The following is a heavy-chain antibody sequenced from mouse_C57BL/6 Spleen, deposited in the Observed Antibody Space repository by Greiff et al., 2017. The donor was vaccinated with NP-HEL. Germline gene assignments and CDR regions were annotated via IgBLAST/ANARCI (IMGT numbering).Heavy chain of an antibody. CDR1: GFTFSSYA. D-gene: IGHD2-4*01. CDR3: ARAGLRPYAMDY. Sequence: EVQLVESGGGLVKPGGSLKLSCAASGFTFSSYAMSWVRQTPEKRLEWVATISDGGSYTYYPDNVKGRFTISRDNAKNNLYLQMSHLKSEDTAMYYCARAGLRPYAMDYWGQGTSVTVSS. CDR2: ISDGGSYT. V-gene: IGHV5-4*01. J-gene: IGHJ4*01.